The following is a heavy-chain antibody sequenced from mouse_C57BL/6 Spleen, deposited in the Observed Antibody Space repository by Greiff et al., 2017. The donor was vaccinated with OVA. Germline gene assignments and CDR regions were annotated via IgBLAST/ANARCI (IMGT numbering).Heavy chain of an antibody. V-gene: IGHV1-20*01. CDR1: GYSFTGYF. CDR3: ARADYGSSSLFAY. CDR2: INPYNGDT. D-gene: IGHD1-1*01. Sequence: VQLKESGPELVKPGDSVKISCKASGYSFTGYFMNWVMQSHGKSLEWIGRINPYNGDTFYNQKFKGKATLTVDKSSSTAHMELRSLTSEDSAVYYCARADYGSSSLFAYWGQGTLVTVSA. J-gene: IGHJ3*01.